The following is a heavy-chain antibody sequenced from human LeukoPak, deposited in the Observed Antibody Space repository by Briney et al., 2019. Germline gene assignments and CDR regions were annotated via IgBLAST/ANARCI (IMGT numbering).Heavy chain of an antibody. Sequence: SVKVSCKASGGTFSSYAISWVRQAPGQGLEWMGTIIPILSIANYAQKFRGRVTITADKSTSTAYMELSSLRSDDTAVYYCARHYYDSSGYLYWFDPWGQGTLVTVSS. CDR1: GGTFSSYA. V-gene: IGHV1-69*04. J-gene: IGHJ5*02. CDR2: IIPILSIA. D-gene: IGHD3-22*01. CDR3: ARHYYDSSGYLYWFDP.